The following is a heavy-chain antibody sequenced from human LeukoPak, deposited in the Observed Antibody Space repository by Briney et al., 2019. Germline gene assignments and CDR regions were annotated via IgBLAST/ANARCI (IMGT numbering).Heavy chain of an antibody. CDR1: GFTFSGYS. CDR2: VTASGTLK. CDR3: ERGSANSFDR. V-gene: IGHV3-21*01. Sequence: GGSLRLSCAASGFTFSGYSMNWVRQAPGKGLEWVSSVTASGTLKYYAVSVAGRFTISRDSAQNSVSLQRNSLKAEDTAVYYSERGSANSFDRWGQGILVTVSS. J-gene: IGHJ4*02. D-gene: IGHD2-15*01.